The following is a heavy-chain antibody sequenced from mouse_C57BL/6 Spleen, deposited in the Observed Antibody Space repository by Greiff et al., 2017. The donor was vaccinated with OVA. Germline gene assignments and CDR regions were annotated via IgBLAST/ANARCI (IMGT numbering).Heavy chain of an antibody. CDR2: INPSNGGT. V-gene: IGHV1-53*01. CDR3: ARYYYGSRDYAMDY. J-gene: IGHJ4*01. CDR1: GYTFTSYW. D-gene: IGHD1-1*01. Sequence: KQPGTELVKPGASVKLSCKASGYTFTSYWLHWVKQRPGQGLEWIGNINPSNGGTNYNEKFKSKATLTVDKSSSTAYMQLSSLTSEDSAVYYCARYYYGSRDYAMDYWGQGTSVTVSS.